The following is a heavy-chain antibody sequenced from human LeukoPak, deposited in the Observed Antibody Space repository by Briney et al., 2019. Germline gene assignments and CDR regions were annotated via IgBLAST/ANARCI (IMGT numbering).Heavy chain of an antibody. V-gene: IGHV3-48*02. CDR1: GFSISSFP. J-gene: IGHJ3*01. CDR2: IRRESEFI. D-gene: IGHD3-9*01. CDR3: VRDHDWAFDL. Sequence: GGSLRLSCADSGFSISSFPFNWVRQAPGKGLEWIAHIRRESEFISYADSVKGRFTISRDNGEKTLYLQMSSLRDEDTAVYFRVRDHDWAFDLWGQGTMVTVSS.